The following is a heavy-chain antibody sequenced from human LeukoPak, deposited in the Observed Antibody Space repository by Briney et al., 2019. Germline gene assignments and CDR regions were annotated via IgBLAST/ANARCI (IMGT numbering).Heavy chain of an antibody. D-gene: IGHD1-14*01. Sequence: PSETLSLTCAVYGGSFSGYYWSWIRQPPGKGLEWIGEINHSGSTNYNPSLKSRVTISVDTSKNQFSLKLSSVTAAGTAVYYCARGRRGTFDDWGQGTLVTASS. V-gene: IGHV4-34*01. CDR2: INHSGST. CDR3: ARGRRGTFDD. J-gene: IGHJ4*02. CDR1: GGSFSGYY.